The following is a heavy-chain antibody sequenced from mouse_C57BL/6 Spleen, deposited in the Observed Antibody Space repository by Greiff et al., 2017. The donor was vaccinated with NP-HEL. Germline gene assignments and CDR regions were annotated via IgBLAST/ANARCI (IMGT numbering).Heavy chain of an antibody. CDR3: ARSGYDYDPAWFAY. J-gene: IGHJ3*01. CDR1: GYAFSSSW. Sequence: QVQLQQSGPALVKPGASVKISCKASGYAFSSSWMNWVKQRPGKGLEWIGRIYPGDGDTNYNGKFKGKATLTADKSSSTAYMQLSSLTSEDSAVYFCARSGYDYDPAWFAYWGQGTLVTVSA. D-gene: IGHD2-4*01. V-gene: IGHV1-82*01. CDR2: IYPGDGDT.